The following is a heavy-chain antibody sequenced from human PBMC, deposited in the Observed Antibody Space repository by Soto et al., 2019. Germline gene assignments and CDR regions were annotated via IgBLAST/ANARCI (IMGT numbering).Heavy chain of an antibody. V-gene: IGHV3-30*04. Sequence: QVQLVESGGGVVQPGRSLRLSSAASRFTFSSYAMHWVREAPGKGLEWVAVISYDGRQKHYVDSVKGRFTISRDESDTTLYLQMNSLRPEDTAVYYCAKDGYSDTYYFDHWGQGTLVTVSS. CDR1: RFTFSSYA. CDR2: ISYDGRQK. CDR3: AKDGYSDTYYFDH. D-gene: IGHD2-2*03. J-gene: IGHJ4*02.